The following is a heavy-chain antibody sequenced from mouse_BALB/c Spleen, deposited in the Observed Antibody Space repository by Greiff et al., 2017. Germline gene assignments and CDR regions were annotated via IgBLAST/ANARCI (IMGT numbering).Heavy chain of an antibody. CDR3: TRSGEVRRESWFAY. CDR1: GYTFTSYW. Sequence: QVQLQQPGAELVRPGASVKLSCKASGYTFTSYWINWVKQRPGQGLEWIGNIYPSDSYTNYNQKFKDKATLTVDKSSSTAYMQLSSPTSEDSAVYYWTRSGEVRRESWFAYWGQGTLVTVSA. J-gene: IGHJ3*01. D-gene: IGHD2-14*01. CDR2: IYPSDSYT. V-gene: IGHV1-69*02.